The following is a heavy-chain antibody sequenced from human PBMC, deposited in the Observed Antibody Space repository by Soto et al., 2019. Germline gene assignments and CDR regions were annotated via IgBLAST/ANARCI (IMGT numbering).Heavy chain of an antibody. CDR2: IWYDGSNK. Sequence: PGGSLRLSCAASGFTFSSYGMHWVRQAPGKGLEWVAVIWYDGSNKYYADSVKGRFTISRDNSKNTLYLQMNSLRAEDTAVYYCARPTDSYGDYLGFWGQGTLVTVSS. CDR1: GFTFSSYG. D-gene: IGHD4-17*01. CDR3: ARPTDSYGDYLGF. V-gene: IGHV3-33*01. J-gene: IGHJ4*02.